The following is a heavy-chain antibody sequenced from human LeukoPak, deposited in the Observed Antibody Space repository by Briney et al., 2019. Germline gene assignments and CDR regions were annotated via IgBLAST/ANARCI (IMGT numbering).Heavy chain of an antibody. D-gene: IGHD2-15*01. V-gene: IGHV1-24*01. Sequence: GASVKVSCKVSGYTLTELSMHWVRQAPGKGLEWMGGFDPEDGETIYAQKFQGRVTMTEDTSTDTAYMELSSLRSEDTAVYYCASPGPKNIVVVVAAQAYGMDVWGQGTTVTVSS. CDR1: GYTLTELS. CDR3: ASPGPKNIVVVVAAQAYGMDV. J-gene: IGHJ6*02. CDR2: FDPEDGET.